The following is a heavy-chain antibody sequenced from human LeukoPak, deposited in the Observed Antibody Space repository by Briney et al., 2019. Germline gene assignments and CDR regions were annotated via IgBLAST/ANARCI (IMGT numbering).Heavy chain of an antibody. CDR1: GGSISSYY. V-gene: IGHV4-4*07. CDR3: ARHWGGGETYGNWFDP. D-gene: IGHD3-16*01. Sequence: PSETLSLTCTVSGGSISSYYWSCIRQPAGKGLEWIGRIYTSGSTNYNPSLKSRVTMSVDTSKNQFSLRLRSVTAADTAVYYCARHWGGGETYGNWFDPWGQGTLVTVSS. CDR2: IYTSGST. J-gene: IGHJ5*02.